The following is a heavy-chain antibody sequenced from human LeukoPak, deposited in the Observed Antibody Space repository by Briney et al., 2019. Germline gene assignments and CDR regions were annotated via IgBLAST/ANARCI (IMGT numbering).Heavy chain of an antibody. J-gene: IGHJ4*02. CDR3: ANIYSSSWYYFDY. CDR2: ISSSSSTI. D-gene: IGHD6-13*01. CDR1: GFTFSSYS. V-gene: IGHV3-48*01. Sequence: GGSLRLSCAASGFTFSSYSMNWVRQAPGKGLEWVSYISSSSSTIYYADSVKGRFTISRDNSKNTLYLQMNSLRAEDTAVYYCANIYSSSWYYFDYWGQGTLVTVSS.